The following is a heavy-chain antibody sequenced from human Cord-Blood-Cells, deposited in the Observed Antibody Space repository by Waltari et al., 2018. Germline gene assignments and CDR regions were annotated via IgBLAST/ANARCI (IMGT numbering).Heavy chain of an antibody. D-gene: IGHD2-2*01. CDR3: ARGKDIVVVPAAEGFDY. CDR2: IKTSGST. CDR1: GGSFSGYY. J-gene: IGHJ4*02. Sequence: QVQLQQWGAGLLKPSETLSLTCAVYGGSFSGYYWSWIRQPPGKGLEWIGEIKTSGSTNYTPTLKSRVTRSVDTSKNQFSLKLGSVTAADTAVYYCARGKDIVVVPAAEGFDYWGQGTLVTVSS. V-gene: IGHV4-34*01.